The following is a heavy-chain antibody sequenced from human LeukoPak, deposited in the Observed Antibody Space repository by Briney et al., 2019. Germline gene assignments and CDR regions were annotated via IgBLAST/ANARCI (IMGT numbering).Heavy chain of an antibody. Sequence: SETLSLTCTVSGGSISSSSYYWGWIRQPPGKGLEWIGSIYYSGSTYYNPSLKSRVTISVDTSKNQFSLKLSSVTAADTAVYYCARHHRVLRYFDWFKAVADTNDAFDIWGQGTMVTVSS. V-gene: IGHV4-39*01. J-gene: IGHJ3*02. CDR3: ARHHRVLRYFDWFKAVADTNDAFDI. D-gene: IGHD3-9*01. CDR2: IYYSGST. CDR1: GGSISSSSYY.